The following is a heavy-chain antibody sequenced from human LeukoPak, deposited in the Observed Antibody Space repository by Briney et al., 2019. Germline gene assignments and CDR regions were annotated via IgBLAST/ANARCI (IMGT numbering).Heavy chain of an antibody. Sequence: GGSLRLSCAASGFTFSSYGMNWVRQAPGKGLEWVSSISSSSYIYYADSVKGRFTISRDNAKNSLYLQMNSLRAEGTAVYYCARAVGEPCFDYWGQGTLVTVSS. D-gene: IGHD1-14*01. V-gene: IGHV3-21*01. CDR3: ARAVGEPCFDY. J-gene: IGHJ4*02. CDR2: ISSSSYI. CDR1: GFTFSSYG.